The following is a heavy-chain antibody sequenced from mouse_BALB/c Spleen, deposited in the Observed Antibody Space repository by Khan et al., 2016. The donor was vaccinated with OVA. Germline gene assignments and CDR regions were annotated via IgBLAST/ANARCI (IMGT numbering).Heavy chain of an antibody. J-gene: IGHJ3*01. CDR2: IRYDGNS. CDR3: ARGGSSGPAWFAY. V-gene: IGHV3-6*02. Sequence: EVQLKESGPGLVKPSQSLSLTCSVTGYSITSGYFWNWIRQFPGNKLEWMGYIRYDGNSNYNPSLKNRISITRDTSKKQFFLKLNSVTPEDTATYYCARGGSSGPAWFAYWGQGTLVTVSA. D-gene: IGHD3-1*01. CDR1: GYSITSGYF.